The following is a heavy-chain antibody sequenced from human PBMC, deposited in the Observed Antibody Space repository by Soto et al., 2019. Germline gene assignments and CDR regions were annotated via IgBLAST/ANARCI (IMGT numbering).Heavy chain of an antibody. Sequence: PGESLKISCKGSGYSFPTYWIGWVRQMPGKGLEWMGIIYPGDSDTRYSPSFQGQVTISADKSISTAYLQWSSLKASDTAMYYCARTTVTTSHYYYYGMDVWGQGTTVTVSS. CDR2: IYPGDSDT. CDR3: ARTTVTTSHYYYYGMDV. J-gene: IGHJ6*02. CDR1: GYSFPTYW. D-gene: IGHD4-17*01. V-gene: IGHV5-51*01.